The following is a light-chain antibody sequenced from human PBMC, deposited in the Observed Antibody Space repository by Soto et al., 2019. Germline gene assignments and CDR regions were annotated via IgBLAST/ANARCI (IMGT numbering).Light chain of an antibody. CDR2: AAS. CDR3: QQSYSITYT. Sequence: DIQMTPSPSSLSTSVGARVTIACRASPSISSYLNWYQQKPGKAPKLLIYAASSLQSGVPLRFSGSGSGTDFTLAISSLRPDDFATYYGQQSYSITYTFGQGTKLEIK. CDR1: PSISSY. V-gene: IGKV1-39*01. J-gene: IGKJ2*01.